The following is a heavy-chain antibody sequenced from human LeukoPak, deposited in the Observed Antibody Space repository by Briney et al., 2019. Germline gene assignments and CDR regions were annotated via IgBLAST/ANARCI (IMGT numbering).Heavy chain of an antibody. CDR3: ARDFSGVDYFDY. J-gene: IGHJ4*02. CDR2: ISGSGGST. V-gene: IGHV3-23*01. Sequence: GGSLRLSCAASGFTFSSYAMSWVRQAPGKGLEWVSAISGSGGSTYYADSVKGRFTISRDNSENTVYLQMSSLRAEDTAVYYCARDFSGVDYFDYWGQGTLVTVSS. CDR1: GFTFSSYA. D-gene: IGHD3-10*01.